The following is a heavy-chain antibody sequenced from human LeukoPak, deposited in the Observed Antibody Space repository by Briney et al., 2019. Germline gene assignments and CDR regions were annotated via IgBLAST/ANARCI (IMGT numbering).Heavy chain of an antibody. V-gene: IGHV4-59*01. D-gene: IGHD4-17*01. Sequence: SETLSLTCTVSGGSISSYYWSWIRRPPGKGLKWIGYIYYSGSTNYNPSLKSRVTISVDTSKNQFSLKLSSVTAADTAVYYCARDHGDYSSYYYYGMDVWGQGTTVTVSS. CDR2: IYYSGST. CDR3: ARDHGDYSSYYYYGMDV. CDR1: GGSISSYY. J-gene: IGHJ6*02.